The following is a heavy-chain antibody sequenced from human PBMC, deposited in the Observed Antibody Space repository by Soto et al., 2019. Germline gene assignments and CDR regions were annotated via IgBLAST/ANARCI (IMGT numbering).Heavy chain of an antibody. D-gene: IGHD2-8*01. V-gene: IGHV1-2*04. CDR1: GYSFSDYH. J-gene: IGHJ6*02. CDR3: ARGHSTDCSNGVCSFFYNHEMDV. CDR2: INPKSGGT. Sequence: AAVNVPCKASGYSFSDYHIYWVRQAPGQGLEWLGRINPKSGGTSTAQKFQGWVTMTRDTSISTAYMELTRLKSDDTAVYFCARGHSTDCSNGVCSFFYNHEMDVWGQGTTVTVSS.